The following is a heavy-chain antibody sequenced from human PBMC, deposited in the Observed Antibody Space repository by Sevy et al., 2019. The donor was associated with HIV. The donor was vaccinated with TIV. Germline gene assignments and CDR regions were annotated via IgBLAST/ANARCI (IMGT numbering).Heavy chain of an antibody. CDR2: IFSSGST. D-gene: IGHD6-19*01. Sequence: GGSLRLSCAISGFTVNDKYIIWVRQAPGKGLEWVSVIFSSGSTYYADSAKGRFTISRDNSKNTVYLQMNSLRAEDTAVYYCVSLFLSYRSGWSYFDYWGQGTLVTVPQ. CDR1: GFTVNDKY. CDR3: VSLFLSYRSGWSYFDY. J-gene: IGHJ4*02. V-gene: IGHV3-66*02.